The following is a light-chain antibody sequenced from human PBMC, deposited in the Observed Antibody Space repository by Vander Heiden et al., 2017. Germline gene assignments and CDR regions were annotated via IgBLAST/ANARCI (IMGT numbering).Light chain of an antibody. CDR2: AAS. Sequence: DIQMTQSPSSLSASVGDRVTITCRASQSITNNLNWYQQKPGKAPDLLIYAASRLQSGVPSRFSSSGSGTEFALTISSLQPEDFATYYCQLSDSTLITFGQGTRLE. CDR3: QLSDSTLIT. J-gene: IGKJ5*01. CDR1: QSITNN. V-gene: IGKV1-39*01.